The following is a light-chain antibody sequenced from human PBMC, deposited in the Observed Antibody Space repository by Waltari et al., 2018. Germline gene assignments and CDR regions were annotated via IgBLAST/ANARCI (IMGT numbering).Light chain of an antibody. V-gene: IGKV1-12*01. CDR2: AAS. J-gene: IGKJ4*01. CDR1: QDISRW. CDR3: QQGNSFPLS. Sequence: DIQMTQFPPSVSASVGDRVTITCRASQDISRWLAWYQQKPGKAPKFLIYAASNLQSGVPSRFSGSGSGTHFTLTISSLQPQDFVTYYCQQGNSFPLSFGGGTKVEIK.